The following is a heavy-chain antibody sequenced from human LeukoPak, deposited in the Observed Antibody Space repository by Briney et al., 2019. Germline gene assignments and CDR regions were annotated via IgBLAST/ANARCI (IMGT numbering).Heavy chain of an antibody. J-gene: IGHJ4*02. Sequence: SQTLSLTCALSGDSVSSDSAAWNWIRQSPSRGLEWLGRTYYRSKLYNDYAVFVKSRIIINPDISKNQFSLQLNSVTPEDTAVYYCARGYNFGFDYWGQGTLVIVSS. D-gene: IGHD1-1*01. CDR2: TYYRSKLYN. CDR1: GDSVSSDSAA. V-gene: IGHV6-1*01. CDR3: ARGYNFGFDY.